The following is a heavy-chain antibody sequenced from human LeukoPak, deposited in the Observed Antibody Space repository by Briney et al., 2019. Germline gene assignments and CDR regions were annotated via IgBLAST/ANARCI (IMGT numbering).Heavy chain of an antibody. CDR1: GGSISSGGYY. CDR3: ARGLTETTDWFDP. Sequence: PSETLSLTCTVSGGSISSGGYYWSWIRQHPGKGLEWIGYIYYSGSTYYNPSLKSRGTISLDRSKNQFSLKLTSVTAADTAVYYCARGLTETTDWFDPWGQGTLVTVSS. CDR2: IYYSGST. J-gene: IGHJ5*02. V-gene: IGHV4-31*03. D-gene: IGHD1-7*01.